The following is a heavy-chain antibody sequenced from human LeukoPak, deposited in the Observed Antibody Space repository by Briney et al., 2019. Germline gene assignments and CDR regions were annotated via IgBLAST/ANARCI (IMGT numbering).Heavy chain of an antibody. CDR1: GFAFSSYA. V-gene: IGHV3-23*01. J-gene: IGHJ4*02. CDR2: ISGSGGST. CDR3: ARAHYDFNFDY. D-gene: IGHD3-3*01. Sequence: GGSLRLSCAASGFAFSSYAMSWVRQAPGKGLEWVSAISGSGGSTYYADSVKGRFTISRDNSKNTLYLQMNSLRAEDTAVYYCARAHYDFNFDYWGQGTLVTVSS.